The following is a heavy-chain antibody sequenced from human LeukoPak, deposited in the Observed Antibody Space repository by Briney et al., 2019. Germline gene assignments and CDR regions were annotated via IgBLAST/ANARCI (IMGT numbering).Heavy chain of an antibody. J-gene: IGHJ6*04. Sequence: GGSLRLSCAASGFTFNNYAMNWVRQAPGKGLEWVSSITSSVDTTHYADSVRGRFTISRDNSRNTLSLQMTSLRAEDTAVYYCAKGVISGMRYYYGMDVWGKGTTVTVSS. CDR2: ITSSVDTT. CDR1: GFTFNNYA. D-gene: IGHD3-10*01. V-gene: IGHV3-23*01. CDR3: AKGVISGMRYYYGMDV.